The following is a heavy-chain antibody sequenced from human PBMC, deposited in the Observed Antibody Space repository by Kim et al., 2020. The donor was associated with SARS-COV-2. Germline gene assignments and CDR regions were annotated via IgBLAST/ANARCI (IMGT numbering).Heavy chain of an antibody. Sequence: AAPVKGRFTIARDESKTTLYLQMNSLKTEDTAVYYCGTSLYGGVYWDFDSWGQGTLVTVSS. V-gene: IGHV3-15*01. CDR3: GTSLYGGVYWDFDS. J-gene: IGHJ4*02. D-gene: IGHD1-26*01.